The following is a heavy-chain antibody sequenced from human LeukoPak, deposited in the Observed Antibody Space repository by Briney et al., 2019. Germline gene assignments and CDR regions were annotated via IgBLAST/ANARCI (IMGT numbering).Heavy chain of an antibody. Sequence: AASVKVPCKVSGYNLSKLSVHWVRQAPGKGLEWMGGFGPEDGEPIYTQKFQGRITMTEDTSTDTTYMELSSLRSEDTAVYYCATDRVLRGTYDSGAFDIWGQGTMVTVSS. CDR1: GYNLSKLS. CDR2: FGPEDGEP. J-gene: IGHJ3*02. CDR3: ATDRVLRGTYDSGAFDI. V-gene: IGHV1-24*01. D-gene: IGHD3-22*01.